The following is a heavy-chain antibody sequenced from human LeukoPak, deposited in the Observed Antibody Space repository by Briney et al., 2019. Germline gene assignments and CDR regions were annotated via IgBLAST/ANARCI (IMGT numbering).Heavy chain of an antibody. CDR1: GFTFSNTW. CDR2: IYSGVTT. J-gene: IGHJ4*02. V-gene: IGHV3-53*01. Sequence: GGSLRLSCVGSGFTFSNTWLSWVRQAPGKGLEWVSVIYSGVTTYYADSVKGRFTISRDNSKNTLYLQMNSLRAEDTAVYYCARDSDSSGWSFDYWGQGTLVAVSS. D-gene: IGHD6-19*01. CDR3: ARDSDSSGWSFDY.